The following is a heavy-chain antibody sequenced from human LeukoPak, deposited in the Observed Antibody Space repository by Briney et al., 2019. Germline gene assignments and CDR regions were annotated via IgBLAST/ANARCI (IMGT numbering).Heavy chain of an antibody. D-gene: IGHD3-10*01. CDR1: GFTFSSYG. CDR2: IWYDGSNK. J-gene: IGHJ4*02. Sequence: PGGSLRLSCAASGFTFSSYGMHWVRQAPGMGLEWVAVIWYDGSNKYYADSVKGRFTISRDNSKNTLYLQMNSLRAEDTAVYYCARGSMVRGTPWYFDYWGQGTLVTVSS. CDR3: ARGSMVRGTPWYFDY. V-gene: IGHV3-33*01.